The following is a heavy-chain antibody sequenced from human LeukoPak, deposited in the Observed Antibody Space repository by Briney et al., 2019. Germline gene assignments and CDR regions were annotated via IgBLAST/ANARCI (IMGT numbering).Heavy chain of an antibody. CDR1: GLTFIKYS. J-gene: IGHJ4*02. CDR3: AKRSAESSGYFDY. V-gene: IGHV3-23*01. CDR2: ITGSGAFT. D-gene: IGHD6-19*01. Sequence: PGGSLRLSCAASGLTFIKYSMTWVRQAPGKGLEWVAAITGSGAFTDYADSVKGRFTISRDNSKNMLYLQMNSLRAEDTAIYYCAKRSAESSGYFDYWGQGTLVTVSS.